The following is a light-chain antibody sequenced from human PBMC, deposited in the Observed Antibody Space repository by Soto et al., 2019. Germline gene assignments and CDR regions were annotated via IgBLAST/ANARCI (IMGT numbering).Light chain of an antibody. V-gene: IGLV2-14*01. CDR2: EVS. CDR3: SSHTSSSTLAV. J-gene: IGLJ1*01. CDR1: SSDVGGYNY. Sequence: QSVLTQPASVSGSPGQSITISCTGTSSDVGGYNYVSWYQQHPGKAPKLMIYEVSNRPSGVSNRFSGSKSGNTASLTISGLQAEDEADYYCSSHTSSSTLAVFGTGTKVTVL.